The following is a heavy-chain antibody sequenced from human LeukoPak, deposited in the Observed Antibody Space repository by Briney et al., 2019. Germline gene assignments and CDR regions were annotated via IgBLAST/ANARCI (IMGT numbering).Heavy chain of an antibody. CDR1: GFTFDDYA. J-gene: IGHJ5*02. Sequence: AGGSLRLSCAASGFTFDDYAMHWVRQAPGKGLEWVSGISWNSGSIGYADSAKGRFTISRDNAKNSLYLQMNSLRAEDTAVYYCARDYYDSSGYGPHWFDPWGQGTLVTVSS. CDR3: ARDYYDSSGYGPHWFDP. CDR2: ISWNSGSI. V-gene: IGHV3-9*01. D-gene: IGHD3-22*01.